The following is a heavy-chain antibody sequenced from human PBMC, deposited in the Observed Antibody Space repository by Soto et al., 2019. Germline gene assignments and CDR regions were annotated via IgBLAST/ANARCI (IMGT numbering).Heavy chain of an antibody. J-gene: IGHJ4*02. CDR1: GFVFRTNA. V-gene: IGHV3-23*04. CDR3: ASLKIYCRGETCYSGYHDY. CDR2: IRGSGDNT. Sequence: DEQLVESGGDLVQPGGSLRLSCAASGFVFRTNAMSWVRQRPGQGLEWVSAIRGSGDNTYYADSVKDRFSISRDNSKKSLFLQMTSLRAEDTAMYYCASLKIYCRGETCYSGYHDYWGQGTLVTVSS. D-gene: IGHD2-15*01.